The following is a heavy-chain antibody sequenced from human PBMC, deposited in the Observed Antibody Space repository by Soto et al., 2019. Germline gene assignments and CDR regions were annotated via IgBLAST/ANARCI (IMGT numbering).Heavy chain of an antibody. CDR2: INHSGST. Sequence: XGTLSLTCAVYGGCFSGYYWSWIRQPPGKGLEWIGEINHSGSTNYNPSLKSRVTISVDTSKNQFSLKLSSVTAADTAVYYCARGCPSILNLYYYYGMDVWGQGTTVTVSS. J-gene: IGHJ6*02. CDR1: GGCFSGYY. V-gene: IGHV4-34*01. D-gene: IGHD3-9*01. CDR3: ARGCPSILNLYYYYGMDV.